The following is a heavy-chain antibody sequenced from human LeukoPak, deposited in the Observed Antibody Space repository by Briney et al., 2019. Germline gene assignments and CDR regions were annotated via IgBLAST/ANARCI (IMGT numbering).Heavy chain of an antibody. CDR2: IYYSGST. D-gene: IGHD1-26*01. Sequence: SETLSLTCTVSGGSISSYYWSWIRQPPGKGLEWIGYIYYSGSTNYNPSLKSRVTISVKTSKNQFSLQLNSVTPEDTAVYYCARASGSYYVPGHYFYYMDVWGKGTTVTISS. CDR1: GGSISSYY. CDR3: ARASGSYYVPGHYFYYMDV. V-gene: IGHV4-59*12. J-gene: IGHJ6*03.